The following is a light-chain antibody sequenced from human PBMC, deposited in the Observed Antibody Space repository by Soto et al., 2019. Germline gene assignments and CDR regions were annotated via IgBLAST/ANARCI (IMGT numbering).Light chain of an antibody. J-gene: IGLJ1*01. CDR2: SNN. CDR1: SSNIGSNT. Sequence: QSVLTQPPSASETPGQRVAISCSGSSSNIGSNTVSWYQQLPGTAPKVLMYSNNQRPSGVPDRFSGSKSGTSASLAISGLQSEDEADYYCAAWDDSLNGYVFGTGTKLTVL. V-gene: IGLV1-44*01. CDR3: AAWDDSLNGYV.